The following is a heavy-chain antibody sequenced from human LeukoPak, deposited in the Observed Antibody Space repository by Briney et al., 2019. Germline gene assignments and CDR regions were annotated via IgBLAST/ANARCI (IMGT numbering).Heavy chain of an antibody. CDR2: IYHSGST. CDR1: GGSISSYY. V-gene: IGHV4-59*08. D-gene: IGHD6-19*01. Sequence: PSGTLCLTCTVSGGSISSYYWSWIRQPPGKGLEWIGYIYHSGSTNYNPSLKSRVTISVDTSKNQFSPKLRSVTAADTAVHYCARWVGIAVTGTDYFDYWGQGTLVTVSS. CDR3: ARWVGIAVTGTDYFDY. J-gene: IGHJ4*02.